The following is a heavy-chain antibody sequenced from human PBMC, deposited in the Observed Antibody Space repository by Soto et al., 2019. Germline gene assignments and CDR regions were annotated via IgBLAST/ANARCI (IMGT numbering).Heavy chain of an antibody. Sequence: PSETLSLTCAVYGGSFSGYYWSWIRQPPGKGLEWIGEINRSGSTNYNPSLKSRVTISVDTSKNQFSLKLSSVTAADTAVYYCARNRGYCSSTSCYDAYYYYYYMDVWGKGTTVTVSS. J-gene: IGHJ6*03. D-gene: IGHD2-2*01. CDR2: INRSGST. V-gene: IGHV4-34*01. CDR1: GGSFSGYY. CDR3: ARNRGYCSSTSCYDAYYYYYYMDV.